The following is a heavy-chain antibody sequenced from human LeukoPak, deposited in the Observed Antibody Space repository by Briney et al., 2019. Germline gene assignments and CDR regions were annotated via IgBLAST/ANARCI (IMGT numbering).Heavy chain of an antibody. CDR3: ARRPRLGGLHYYYGMDV. CDR2: INHSGST. V-gene: IGHV4-34*01. Sequence: SETLSLTCAVYGGSFSGYYWSWIRQPPGKGLEWIGEINHSGSTNYNPSLKSRVTISVDTSKNQLSLKLSSVTAADTAVYYCARRPRLGGLHYYYGMDVWGQGTTVTVSS. D-gene: IGHD2-15*01. J-gene: IGHJ6*02. CDR1: GGSFSGYY.